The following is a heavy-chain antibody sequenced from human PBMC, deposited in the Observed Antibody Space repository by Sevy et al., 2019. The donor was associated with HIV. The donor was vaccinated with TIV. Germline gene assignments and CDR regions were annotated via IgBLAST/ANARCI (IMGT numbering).Heavy chain of an antibody. CDR1: GGSISSYY. D-gene: IGHD3-10*01. CDR2: IYYSGST. Sequence: SETLSLTCTVSGGSISSYYWSWIRQPPGKGLEWIGYIYYSGSTNYNPSLKSRVTISVDTSKNQFSLKLSSVTAADTAVYYCAREGRASNSALDYWGQGTLVTVSS. J-gene: IGHJ4*02. V-gene: IGHV4-59*01. CDR3: AREGRASNSALDY.